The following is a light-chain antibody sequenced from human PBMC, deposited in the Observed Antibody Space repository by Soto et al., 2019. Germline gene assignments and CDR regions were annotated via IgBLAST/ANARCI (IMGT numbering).Light chain of an antibody. CDR3: QQYNNWPWT. Sequence: EIVLTHSQGTLSLSPWEGAALSSSAGQSVGDYLAWYQQKPGQAPRLLMYDVAKRATGTPARFSGSGSGTEFTLTISSLQSEDFAVYYCQQYNNWPWTFGQGTKVDI. J-gene: IGKJ1*01. V-gene: IGKV3D-15*01. CDR1: QSVGDY. CDR2: DVA.